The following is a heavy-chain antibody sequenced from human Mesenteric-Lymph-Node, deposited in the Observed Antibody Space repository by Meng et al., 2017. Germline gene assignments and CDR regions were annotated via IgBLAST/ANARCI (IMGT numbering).Heavy chain of an antibody. CDR1: GGTFSSYA. D-gene: IGHD3-10*01. CDR3: ARDYYGSGSYKRYGMDV. CDR2: ISAYNGNT. Sequence: ASVKVSCKASGGTFSSYAISWVRQAPGQGLEWMGWISAYNGNTNYAQKLQGRVTMTTDTSTSTAYMELRSLRSDDTAVYYCARDYYGSGSYKRYGMDVWGQGTMVTVSS. V-gene: IGHV1-18*01. J-gene: IGHJ6*01.